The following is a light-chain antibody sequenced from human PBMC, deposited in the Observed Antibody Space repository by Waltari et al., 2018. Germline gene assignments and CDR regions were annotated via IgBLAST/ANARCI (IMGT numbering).Light chain of an antibody. CDR2: GNT. CDR3: QSFDSNLDGGVL. J-gene: IGLJ2*01. V-gene: IGLV1-40*01. Sequence: QSVLTQPHSVSGAPGQRVTISCPGSSSHIGAGNDGTWYQPLPGTAPKLLIYGNTDRPSGVPDRFSGSKSGTSASLAITGLRAEDEGDYYCQSFDSNLDGGVLFGGGTKLTVL. CDR1: SSHIGAGND.